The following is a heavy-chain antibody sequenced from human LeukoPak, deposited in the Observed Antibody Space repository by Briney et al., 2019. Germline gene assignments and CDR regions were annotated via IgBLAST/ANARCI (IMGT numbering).Heavy chain of an antibody. D-gene: IGHD3-10*01. Sequence: PGGSLRLSCAASGFTFDDYGMSWVRQAPGKGLEWVSGINRNGGSTGYADSVKGRFTISRDNAKNSLYLQMNSLRAEDTALYYCARDAWFGDEVWFDPWGQGTLVTVSS. V-gene: IGHV3-20*04. CDR2: INRNGGST. CDR3: ARDAWFGDEVWFDP. J-gene: IGHJ5*02. CDR1: GFTFDDYG.